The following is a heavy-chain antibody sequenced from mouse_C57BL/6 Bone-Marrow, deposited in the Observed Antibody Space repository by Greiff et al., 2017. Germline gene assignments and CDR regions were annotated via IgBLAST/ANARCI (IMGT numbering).Heavy chain of an antibody. CDR1: GYTFTSYW. CDR2: IDPSDSYT. D-gene: IGHD2-10*01. CDR3: ARSYYSWYFDV. J-gene: IGHJ1*03. Sequence: QVQLQQPGAELVRPGTSVKLSCKASGYTFTSYWMHWVKQRPGQGLEWIGGIDPSDSYTNYNQKFKGKATLTVDTSSSTAYMQLSSLTSEDSAVYYCARSYYSWYFDVWGTGTTVTVSS. V-gene: IGHV1-59*01.